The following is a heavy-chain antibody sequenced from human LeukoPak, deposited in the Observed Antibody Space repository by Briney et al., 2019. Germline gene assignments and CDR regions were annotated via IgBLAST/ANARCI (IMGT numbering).Heavy chain of an antibody. CDR2: IIPIFGTA. CDR3: ARERVGSGSYYSVANWFGP. J-gene: IGHJ5*02. Sequence: SVTVSSKASLGTFSSYAISWVRQAPGQGLEWMGGIIPIFGTANYAQKFQGRVTTTTDESTSTAYMELSSARSEDTALYYCARERVGSGSYYSVANWFGPWGQGTLVTVSS. V-gene: IGHV1-69*05. D-gene: IGHD3-10*01. CDR1: LGTFSSYA.